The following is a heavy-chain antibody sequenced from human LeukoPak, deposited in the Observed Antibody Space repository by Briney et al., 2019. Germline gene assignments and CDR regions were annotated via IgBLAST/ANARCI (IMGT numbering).Heavy chain of an antibody. V-gene: IGHV3-21*01. CDR3: ARSAAGTYY. J-gene: IGHJ4*02. D-gene: IGHD1-1*01. Sequence: GGSLRLSCVAFGFTFSSYSMNWVRQAPGKGLEWVSSISSSSIYKYYTDSVKGRFTISRDNAKNSLYLQMNSLRAEDTAVYYCARSAAGTYYWGQGTLVTVSS. CDR2: ISSSSIYK. CDR1: GFTFSSYS.